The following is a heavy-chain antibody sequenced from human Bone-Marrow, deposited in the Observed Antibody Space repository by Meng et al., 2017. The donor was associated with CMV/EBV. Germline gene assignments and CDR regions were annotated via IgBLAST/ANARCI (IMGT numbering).Heavy chain of an antibody. CDR3: ARERYDSSGYYLFDY. J-gene: IGHJ4*02. CDR1: GFTFDDYW. V-gene: IGHV3-7*01. CDR2: IKQDGSDK. Sequence: GESLKISCAASGFTFDDYWMSWVRQAPGKGLEWVANIKQDGSDKYYVDSVKGRFTISRDNAKNSLYLQMNSLRVEDTAVYYCARERYDSSGYYLFDYWGQGTLVTVSS. D-gene: IGHD3-22*01.